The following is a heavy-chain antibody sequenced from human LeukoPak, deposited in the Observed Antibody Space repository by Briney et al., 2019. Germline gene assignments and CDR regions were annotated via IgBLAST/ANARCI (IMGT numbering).Heavy chain of an antibody. V-gene: IGHV3-11*01. CDR3: ARESSVGAAGDYFDY. CDR2: MSGSGIII. J-gene: IGHJ4*02. CDR1: GFTXSDYY. Sequence: XRLSCAASGFTXSDYYMSWIRQAPGKGLEWIAYMSGSGIIIYYADSVKGRFTVSRDNAKRLLHLQMSGLRADDTAVYYCARESSVGAAGDYFDYWGQGSLVAVSS. D-gene: IGHD1-26*01.